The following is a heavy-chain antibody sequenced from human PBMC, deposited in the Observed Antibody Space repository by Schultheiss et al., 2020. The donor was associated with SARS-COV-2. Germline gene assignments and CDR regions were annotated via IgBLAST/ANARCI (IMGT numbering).Heavy chain of an antibody. J-gene: IGHJ5*02. V-gene: IGHV4-61*08. Sequence: SETLSLTCTVSGGSISSGGYYWSWIRQHPAEGLEWIGYIFYTGSTYYNPSLKSRVTISVDTSKNQFSLKLSSVTAADTAVYYCARDRDQSYDILTGYYRGYFDPWGQGTLVTVSS. CDR3: ARDRDQSYDILTGYYRGYFDP. CDR2: IFYTGST. CDR1: GGSISSGGYY. D-gene: IGHD3-9*01.